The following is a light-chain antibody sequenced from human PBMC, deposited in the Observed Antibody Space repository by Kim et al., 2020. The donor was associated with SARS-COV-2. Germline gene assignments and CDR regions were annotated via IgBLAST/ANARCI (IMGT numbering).Light chain of an antibody. V-gene: IGLV4-69*01. CDR1: SGHSSYA. CDR3: QTWGTGSWV. J-gene: IGLJ3*02. Sequence: SVKLTCTLNSGHSSYAIAWHQQQPEKGPRYLMKVNSDGSHNKGDGIPDRFSGSSSGAERYLTISSLQSEDEADYYCQTWGTGSWVFGGGTQLTVL. CDR2: VNSDGSH.